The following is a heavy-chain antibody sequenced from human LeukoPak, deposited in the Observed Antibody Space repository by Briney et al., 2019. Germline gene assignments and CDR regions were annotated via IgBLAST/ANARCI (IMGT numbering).Heavy chain of an antibody. V-gene: IGHV3-30-3*01. Sequence: GGSLSLSCAASGFTFSSYAMHWVRQAPGKGLEWVAVISYDGSNKYYADSAKGRFTISRDNSKNTLYLQMNSLRAEDTAVYYCAATTVTTYWGQGTLVTVSS. J-gene: IGHJ4*02. D-gene: IGHD4-17*01. CDR2: ISYDGSNK. CDR1: GFTFSSYA. CDR3: AATTVTTY.